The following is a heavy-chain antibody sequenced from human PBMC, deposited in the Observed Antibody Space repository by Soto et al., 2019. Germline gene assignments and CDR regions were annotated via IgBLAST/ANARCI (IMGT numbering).Heavy chain of an antibody. D-gene: IGHD5-12*01. J-gene: IGHJ4*02. CDR3: ARDFRSSGYDIDY. Sequence: SETLSLTCAVYGGSFSGYYWSWIRQPPGKGLEWIGEINHSGSTNYNPSLKSRVTISVKNSKNTLYLQMNSLRSEDTAVYYCARDFRSSGYDIDYWGQGTLVTVSS. CDR1: GGSFSGYY. CDR2: INHSGST. V-gene: IGHV4-34*01.